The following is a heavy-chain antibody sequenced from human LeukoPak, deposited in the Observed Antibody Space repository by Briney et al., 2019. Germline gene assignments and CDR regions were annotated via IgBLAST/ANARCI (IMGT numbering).Heavy chain of an antibody. D-gene: IGHD3-10*01. CDR1: GGSISSGSYY. V-gene: IGHV4-61*02. CDR3: ARGVYGSGSYPDY. Sequence: PSQTLSLTCTVSGGSISSGSYYWGWIRQPAGEGLEWIGRIYTSGSTNYSPSLKSRVTISADTSKNQFSLKLSSVTAADTAVYYCARGVYGSGSYPDYWGQGTLVTVSS. CDR2: IYTSGST. J-gene: IGHJ4*02.